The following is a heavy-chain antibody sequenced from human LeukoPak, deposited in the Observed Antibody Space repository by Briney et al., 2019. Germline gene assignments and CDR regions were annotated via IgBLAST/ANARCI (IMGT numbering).Heavy chain of an antibody. Sequence: PGGSLRLSCAASGFTFSSYTMNWVRRPPGKGLEWVSNIGTSSTTIYYADSVKGRFTISRDNAKNSLYLQMNSLRADDTAVYYCARFAAGGSYYYYMDVWGKGTTVTVSS. CDR1: GFTFSSYT. D-gene: IGHD6-25*01. J-gene: IGHJ6*03. V-gene: IGHV3-48*01. CDR2: IGTSSTTI. CDR3: ARFAAGGSYYYYMDV.